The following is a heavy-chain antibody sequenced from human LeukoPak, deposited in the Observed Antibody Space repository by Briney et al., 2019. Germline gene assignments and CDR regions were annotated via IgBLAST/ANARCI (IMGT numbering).Heavy chain of an antibody. CDR2: INPNSGGT. D-gene: IGHD5-18*01. Sequence: ASVKVSCKASGYTFTGYYMHWVRQAPGQGLEWMGWINPNSGGTNYAQKFQGRVTMTRDTSTSTVYMELSSLRSEDTAVYYCARGYSYGQYPWGQGTLVTVSS. V-gene: IGHV1-2*02. CDR3: ARGYSYGQYP. CDR1: GYTFTGYY. J-gene: IGHJ5*02.